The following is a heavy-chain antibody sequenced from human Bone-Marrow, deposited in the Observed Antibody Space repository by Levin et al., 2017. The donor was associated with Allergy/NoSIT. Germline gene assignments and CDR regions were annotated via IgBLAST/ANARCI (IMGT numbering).Heavy chain of an antibody. D-gene: IGHD3-22*01. Sequence: SLKISCAASGFIFDEYAMHWVRQAPGKGLEWVSGISWKSDNIGYADSVKGRFTISRDNAKNSLYLQMNSLSADDTAMYFCAKGSFESSGYYYDYWGQGTQVTVSS. CDR2: ISWKSDNI. CDR1: GFIFDEYA. CDR3: AKGSFESSGYYYDY. J-gene: IGHJ4*02. V-gene: IGHV3-9*01.